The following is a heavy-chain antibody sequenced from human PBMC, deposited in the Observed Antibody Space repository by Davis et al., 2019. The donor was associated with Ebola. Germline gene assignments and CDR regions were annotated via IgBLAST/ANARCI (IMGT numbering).Heavy chain of an antibody. CDR1: GFTFSGYA. Sequence: GGSLRLSCVASGFTFSGYAMHWVRQAPGKGLEWVAVISYDGSNEYYADSGKGRFTISRDNSKNTLDLQMNSLRAEDTAVYYCARDMGTAMVLYDYGMDVWGKGTTVTVSS. CDR2: ISYDGSNE. V-gene: IGHV3-30-3*01. CDR3: ARDMGTAMVLYDYGMDV. D-gene: IGHD5-18*01. J-gene: IGHJ6*04.